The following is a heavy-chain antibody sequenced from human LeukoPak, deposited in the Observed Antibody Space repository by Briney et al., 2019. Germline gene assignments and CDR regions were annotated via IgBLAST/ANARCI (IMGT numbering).Heavy chain of an antibody. D-gene: IGHD3-22*01. J-gene: IGHJ3*02. V-gene: IGHV3-21*01. CDR2: ISSSSSYI. CDR3: AGYVSSGRRDSFDI. Sequence: PGGSLRLSCAASGFSFTNSWMTWVRQAPGKGLEWVSSISSSSSYIYYADSVKGRFTISRDNAKNSLYLQMNSLRAEDTAVYYCAGYVSSGRRDSFDIWGQGTMVTVSS. CDR1: GFSFTNSW.